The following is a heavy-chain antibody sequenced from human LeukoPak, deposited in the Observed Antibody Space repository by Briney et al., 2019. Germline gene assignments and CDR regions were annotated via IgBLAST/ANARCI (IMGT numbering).Heavy chain of an antibody. J-gene: IGHJ3*02. CDR3: ARWSSNAFDI. Sequence: PGGSLRLSCAASGVTFSSYSMNWVRQAPGKGLEWVSSISSSSSYIYYADSVKGRFTISRDNAKNSLYLQMNSLRAEDTAVYYCARWSSNAFDIWGQGTMVTVSS. D-gene: IGHD2-2*01. CDR1: GVTFSSYS. V-gene: IGHV3-21*01. CDR2: ISSSSSYI.